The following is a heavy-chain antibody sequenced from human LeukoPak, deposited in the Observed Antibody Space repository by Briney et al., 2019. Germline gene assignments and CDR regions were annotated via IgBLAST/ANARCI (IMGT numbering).Heavy chain of an antibody. V-gene: IGHV1-8*01. Sequence: ASVKVSCKASGYTFTSYDINWVRQATGQGLEWMGWMNPNSGNTGYAQKFQGRVTMTRNTSISTAYMELSSLRSDDTAVYYCARDRKIVTTNSLDYWGQGTLVTVSS. D-gene: IGHD4-17*01. CDR1: GYTFTSYD. CDR2: MNPNSGNT. CDR3: ARDRKIVTTNSLDY. J-gene: IGHJ4*02.